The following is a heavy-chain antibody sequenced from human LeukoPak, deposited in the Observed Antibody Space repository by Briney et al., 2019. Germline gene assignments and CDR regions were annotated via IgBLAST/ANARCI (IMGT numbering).Heavy chain of an antibody. Sequence: SVKVSCKASGGTFSSYAISWVRQAPGQGLEWMGRIIPILGIANYAQKFQGRVTITADKSTSTAYMELSSLRSEDTAVYYCARGSSSWYYFDYWGQGTLVTVSS. CDR3: ARGSSSWYYFDY. V-gene: IGHV1-69*04. CDR2: IIPILGIA. J-gene: IGHJ4*02. CDR1: GGTFSSYA. D-gene: IGHD6-13*01.